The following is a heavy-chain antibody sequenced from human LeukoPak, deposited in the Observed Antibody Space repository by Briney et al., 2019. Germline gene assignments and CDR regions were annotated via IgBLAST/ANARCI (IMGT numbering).Heavy chain of an antibody. V-gene: IGHV1-69*13. CDR1: GGTFSSYA. CDR3: AREVDYGGNSVDY. Sequence: SVKVSCKASGGTFSSYAISWVRQAPGQGLEWMGGIIPIFYTANYAQKFQGRVTITADESTSTAYMELSSLRSEDTAVYYCAREVDYGGNSVDYWGQGTLVTVSS. J-gene: IGHJ4*02. D-gene: IGHD4-23*01. CDR2: IIPIFYTA.